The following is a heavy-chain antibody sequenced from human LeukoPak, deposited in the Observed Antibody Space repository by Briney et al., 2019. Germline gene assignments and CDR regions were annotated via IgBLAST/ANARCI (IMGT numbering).Heavy chain of an antibody. D-gene: IGHD2-15*01. Sequence: ASVKVSCKASGYTFTGYYMHWVRQAPGQGLEWMGWINPNSGGTSYAQKFQGWVTMTRDTSISTAYMELSRLRSDDTAVYYCASQAQPRIRSEVAYDYYGMDVWGQGTTVTVSS. CDR2: INPNSGGT. J-gene: IGHJ6*02. CDR1: GYTFTGYY. CDR3: ASQAQPRIRSEVAYDYYGMDV. V-gene: IGHV1-2*04.